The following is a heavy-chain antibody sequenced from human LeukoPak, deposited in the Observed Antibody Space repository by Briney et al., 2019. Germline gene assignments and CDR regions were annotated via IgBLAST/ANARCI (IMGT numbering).Heavy chain of an antibody. Sequence: GGSLRLSCAASGFTFSSYWMSWVRQAPGKGLEWVGQISHDGSEKYYGDSVRGRFTFSRDNAKNSLYLQMSSLRAEDTAVYYCARDSSGTTFDYWGQGTLVTVSS. CDR1: GFTFSSYW. D-gene: IGHD1-7*01. CDR2: ISHDGSEK. V-gene: IGHV3-7*01. J-gene: IGHJ4*02. CDR3: ARDSSGTTFDY.